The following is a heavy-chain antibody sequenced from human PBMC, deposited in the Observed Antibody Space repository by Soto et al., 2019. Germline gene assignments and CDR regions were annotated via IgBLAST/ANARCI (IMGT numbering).Heavy chain of an antibody. CDR2: INHSGST. J-gene: IGHJ4*02. CDR3: ARGRDSGSYFDY. V-gene: IGHV4-39*07. Sequence: SETLSLTCTVSGDSISSSGYYWAWIRQPPGKGLEWIGEINHSGSTNYNPSLKSRVTISVDTSKNQFSLKLSSVTAADTAVYYCARGRDSGSYFDYWGQGTLVTVSS. CDR1: GDSISSSGYY. D-gene: IGHD5-12*01.